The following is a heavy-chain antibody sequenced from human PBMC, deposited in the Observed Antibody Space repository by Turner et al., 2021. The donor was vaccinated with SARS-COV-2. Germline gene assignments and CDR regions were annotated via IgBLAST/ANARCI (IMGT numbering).Heavy chain of an antibody. CDR3: AGEVVVLTTTHYGMDV. V-gene: IGHV4-39*01. CDR2: IYYSGST. CDR1: GGSISSSSYY. D-gene: IGHD1-26*01. Sequence: LSLTCTVSGGSISSSSYYWGWIRQPPGKGLEWIGSIYYSGSTYYNPSLKSRVTISVDTSKNQFSLKLSSVTAADTAVYYCAGEVVVLTTTHYGMDVWGQGTTVTVSS. J-gene: IGHJ6*02.